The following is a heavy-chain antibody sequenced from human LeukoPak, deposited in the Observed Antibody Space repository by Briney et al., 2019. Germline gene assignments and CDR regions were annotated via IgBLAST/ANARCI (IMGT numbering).Heavy chain of an antibody. D-gene: IGHD6-13*01. J-gene: IGHJ4*02. CDR2: ISSDGSRV. V-gene: IGHV3-74*01. CDR3: ASLYSSSWYHFDY. CDR1: GFTFSDYW. Sequence: GGSLRLSCAASGFTFSDYWMHWVRQAPGKGLVWVSRISSDGSRVTYADSVKGRFTISRDNAKNTLYLQMNSLRAEDTAVYYCASLYSSSWYHFDYWGQGTLVTVSS.